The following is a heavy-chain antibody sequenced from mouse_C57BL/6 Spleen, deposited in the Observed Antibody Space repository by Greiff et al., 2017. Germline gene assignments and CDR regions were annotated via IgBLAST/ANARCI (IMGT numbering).Heavy chain of an antibody. CDR3: ARHNYSNYVVAMDY. J-gene: IGHJ4*01. V-gene: IGHV5-6*01. CDR1: GFTFSSYG. CDR2: ISSGGSYT. Sequence: EVKLVESGGDLVKPGGSLKLSCAASGFTFSSYGMSWVRQTPDKRLEWVATISSGGSYTYYPDSVKGRFTISRDNAKNTLYLQMSSLKSEDTAMYYCARHNYSNYVVAMDYWGQGTSVTVSS. D-gene: IGHD2-5*01.